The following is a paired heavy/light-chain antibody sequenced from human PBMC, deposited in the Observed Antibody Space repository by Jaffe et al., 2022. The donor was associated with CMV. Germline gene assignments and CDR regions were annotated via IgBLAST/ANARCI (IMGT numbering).Light chain of an antibody. CDR3: CSYAGGSIGWV. CDR1: SSDVGSYNL. CDR2: EVS. Sequence: QSALTQPASVSGSPGQSITISCTGTSSDVGSYNLVSWYQQHPGKAPKLMIYEVSERPSGISNRFSGSKSGKTASLTISGLQAEDEATYYCCSYAGGSIGWVFGGGTKLIVL. J-gene: IGLJ3*02. V-gene: IGLV2-23*02.
Heavy chain of an antibody. Sequence: EVQLVQSGAEVKEPGESLRISCKGSGYSFTNYWITWIRQMPGKGLQWMGRIDPSDSYTNYGPSFQGHVSISVDKSINTAFLQWSSLEASDTAMYFCARVLWKLNPFDAFDIWGQGTMVTVSS. D-gene: IGHD1-26*01. CDR2: IDPSDSYT. CDR3: ARVLWKLNPFDAFDI. CDR1: GYSFTNYW. J-gene: IGHJ3*02. V-gene: IGHV5-10-1*03.